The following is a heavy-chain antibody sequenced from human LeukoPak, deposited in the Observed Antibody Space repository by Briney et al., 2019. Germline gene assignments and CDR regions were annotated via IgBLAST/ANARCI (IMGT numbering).Heavy chain of an antibody. CDR3: ARERGYCSGGSCYWFDP. D-gene: IGHD2-15*01. CDR1: GFTFSSHG. V-gene: IGHV4-34*01. CDR2: INHSGRT. J-gene: IGHJ5*02. Sequence: GSLRLSCAASGFTFSSHGMNWVRQPPGKGLEWIGEINHSGRTNYNPSLKSRVTISVDTSKNQFSLKLSSMTAADTAVYYCARERGYCSGGSCYWFDPWGQGTLVTVSS.